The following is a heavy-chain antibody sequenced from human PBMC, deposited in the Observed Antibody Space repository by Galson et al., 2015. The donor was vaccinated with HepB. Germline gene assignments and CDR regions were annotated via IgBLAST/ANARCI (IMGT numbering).Heavy chain of an antibody. D-gene: IGHD5-12*01. Sequence: LSLTCTVSGGSISTSSYYWGWIRQPPGKGLEWVGSFYYSGTTYYNPSLKSRVIISVDTSKSQFSLKLSSVTAADTAVYYCTRSSDMVATYYWGQGTLVTVSS. CDR1: GGSISTSSYY. V-gene: IGHV4-39*01. CDR2: FYYSGTT. J-gene: IGHJ4*02. CDR3: TRSSDMVATYY.